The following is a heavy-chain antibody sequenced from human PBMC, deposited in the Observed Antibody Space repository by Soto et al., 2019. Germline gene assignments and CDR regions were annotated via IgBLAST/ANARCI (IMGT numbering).Heavy chain of an antibody. J-gene: IGHJ4*02. V-gene: IGHV4-39*02. Sequence: SETLSLTCTVSGGSISSSSYYWGWLRQSPVQALEWIGSIYYSGNTYYNASLKSRVTISVDTSKNQFSLNLSSVTAADTAVYYCARDLGEWADNLYYFDYWGQGTLVTVSS. CDR3: ARDLGEWADNLYYFDY. D-gene: IGHD3-10*01. CDR2: IYYSGNT. CDR1: GGSISSSSYY.